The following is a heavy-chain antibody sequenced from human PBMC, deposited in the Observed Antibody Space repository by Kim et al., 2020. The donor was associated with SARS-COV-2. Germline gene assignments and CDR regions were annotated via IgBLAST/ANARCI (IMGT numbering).Heavy chain of an antibody. Sequence: SGKGRFTLSRDNSKNTLYLQMNSLRAEDTAVYYWAKDLRTSGWDYYGMDVWGQGTTVTVSS. D-gene: IGHD6-19*01. J-gene: IGHJ6*02. CDR3: AKDLRTSGWDYYGMDV. V-gene: IGHV3-23*03.